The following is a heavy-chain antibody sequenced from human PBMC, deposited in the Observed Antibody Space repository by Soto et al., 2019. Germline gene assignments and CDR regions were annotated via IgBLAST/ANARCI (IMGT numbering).Heavy chain of an antibody. J-gene: IGHJ6*02. CDR2: TNPNSGGT. D-gene: IGHD5-12*01. Sequence: ASVKVSCKASGYTFTGYYMHWVRQAPGQGLEWMGWTNPNSGGTNYAQKFQGWVTMTRDTSISTAYMELSRLRSDDTAVYYCARWWRDGYNLYYYGMDVWGQGTTVTVSS. CDR1: GYTFTGYY. V-gene: IGHV1-2*04. CDR3: ARWWRDGYNLYYYGMDV.